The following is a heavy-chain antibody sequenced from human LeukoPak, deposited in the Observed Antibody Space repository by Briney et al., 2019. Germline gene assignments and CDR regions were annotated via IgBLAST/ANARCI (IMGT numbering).Heavy chain of an antibody. D-gene: IGHD3-22*01. J-gene: IGHJ5*02. Sequence: GASVKVSCKASGATFSSYAISWVRQAPGQGLEWMGGIIPIFGTSNYAQEFQGRVTITADKSTSTAYMELSSLRSEDTAVYYCARGHQDDSSGYYWGGWFDPWGQGTLVTVSS. CDR3: ARGHQDDSSGYYWGGWFDP. V-gene: IGHV1-69*06. CDR2: IIPIFGTS. CDR1: GATFSSYA.